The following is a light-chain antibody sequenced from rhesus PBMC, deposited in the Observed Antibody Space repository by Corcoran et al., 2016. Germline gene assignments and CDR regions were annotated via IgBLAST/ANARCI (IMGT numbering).Light chain of an antibody. J-gene: IGLJ1*01. V-gene: IGLV2-32*02. CDR3: SSYAGNNIYI. CDR1: SSDIGGYNY. Sequence: QAALTQPRSVSGSPGQSVTISCTGTSSDIGGYNYVSWYQQHPGTAPKLMISEVTKRPSGVSDRFSGSKSGNTASLTISGLRAEDEADYHCSSYAGNNIYIFGAGTRLTVL. CDR2: EVT.